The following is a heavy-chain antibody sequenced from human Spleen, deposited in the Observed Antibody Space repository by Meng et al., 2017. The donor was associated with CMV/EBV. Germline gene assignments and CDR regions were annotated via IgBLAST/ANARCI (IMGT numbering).Heavy chain of an antibody. CDR2: IYTGDSDS. J-gene: IGHJ6*02. V-gene: IGHV5-51*01. CDR1: GYTFTDYW. D-gene: IGHD2/OR15-2a*01. CDR3: ARALGYCYNTTCWHLELRYGLDV. Sequence: KVSCKGFGYTFTDYWIGWVRQMPGKGLEWMGIIYTGDSDSRYGPSFQGQVTISADKSINTAYLHWSSLRASDTATYYCARALGYCYNTTCWHLELRYGLDVWGQGTTVTVSS.